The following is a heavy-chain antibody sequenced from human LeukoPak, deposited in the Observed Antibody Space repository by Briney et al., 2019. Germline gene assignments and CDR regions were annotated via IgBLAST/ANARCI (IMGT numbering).Heavy chain of an antibody. CDR2: IYPGDSDT. CDR1: GYSFNSYW. J-gene: IGHJ4*02. D-gene: IGHD2-2*01. Sequence: GESLKISCKGSGYSFNSYWIGWVRQMPGKGLEWMGIIYPGDSDTRYSPPFQGQVTISADKSIATAYLQWSSLKASDTALYYCARKYCRSSSCYVAFDYWGQGTLVTVSS. CDR3: ARKYCRSSSCYVAFDY. V-gene: IGHV5-51*01.